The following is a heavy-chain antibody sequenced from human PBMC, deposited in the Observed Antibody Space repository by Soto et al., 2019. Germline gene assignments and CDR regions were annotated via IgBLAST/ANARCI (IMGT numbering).Heavy chain of an antibody. CDR2: IIPIFGTA. J-gene: IGHJ5*02. Sequence: GASVKVSCTASGGTFSSYAISWVRQAPGQGLEWMGGIIPIFGTANYAQKFQGRVTITADESTSTAYMELSSLRSEDTAVYYCATPRDDSSGYYYHWGQGTLVTVSS. D-gene: IGHD3-22*01. V-gene: IGHV1-69*01. CDR3: ATPRDDSSGYYYH. CDR1: GGTFSSYA.